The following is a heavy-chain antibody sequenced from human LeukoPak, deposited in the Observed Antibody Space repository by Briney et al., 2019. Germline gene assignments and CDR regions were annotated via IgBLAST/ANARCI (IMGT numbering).Heavy chain of an antibody. CDR3: ARVLYSGYDY. Sequence: GGSLRLSCAASGFTVSSNYMSWVGQAPGRGLEWVSVIYSAGSTYYADSVKGRFTISRDNSKNTLYLQMNSLRAEDTAVYYCARVLYSGYDYWGQGTLVTVSS. CDR2: IYSAGST. CDR1: GFTVSSNY. J-gene: IGHJ4*02. V-gene: IGHV3-53*01. D-gene: IGHD5-12*01.